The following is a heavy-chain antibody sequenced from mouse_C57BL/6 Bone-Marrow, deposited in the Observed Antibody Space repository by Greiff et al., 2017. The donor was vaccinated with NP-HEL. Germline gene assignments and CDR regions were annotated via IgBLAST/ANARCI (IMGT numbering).Heavy chain of an antibody. D-gene: IGHD1-1*02. CDR2: SNYDGSST. J-gene: IGHJ4*01. Sequence: EVKLMESEGGLVQPGSSMKLSCTASGFTFSDYYMAWVRQVPEKGLEWVANSNYDGSSTYYLDSLKSHFIISRDNAKNILYLQMSSLKSEDTATYYCARDSYGSYAMDNWGQGNSVTVSS. V-gene: IGHV5-16*01. CDR3: ARDSYGSYAMDN. CDR1: GFTFSDYY.